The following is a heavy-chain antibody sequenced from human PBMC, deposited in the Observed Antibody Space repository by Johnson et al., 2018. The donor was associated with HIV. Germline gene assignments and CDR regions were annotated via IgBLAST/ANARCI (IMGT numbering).Heavy chain of an antibody. CDR1: GFTFSNYA. CDR3: VKDRDVHSSWYGGDGFDI. Sequence: VQLVESGGGVVQPGRSLRLSCAASGFTFSNYAIHWVRQAPGKGLEWVSYISGYGRTIYYADSVRGRFTISRDNAKNSLYLQMNSLRAEDTAVYYCVKDRDVHSSWYGGDGFDIWGQGTMVTVSS. CDR2: ISGYGRTI. D-gene: IGHD6-13*01. J-gene: IGHJ3*02. V-gene: IGHV3-48*04.